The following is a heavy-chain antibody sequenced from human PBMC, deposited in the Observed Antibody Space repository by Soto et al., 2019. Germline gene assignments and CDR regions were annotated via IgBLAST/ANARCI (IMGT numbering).Heavy chain of an antibody. CDR2: IHYSGGT. CDR1: GGSISPFY. V-gene: IGHV4-59*01. Sequence: SETLSLTCPVSGGSISPFYWSWVRQPPGQGLEWIGFIHYSGGTQYNSSLKGRVTISVDPSQNQLSLKLRSVTAADTAVYYCARESAGSHKNNWFDPWGQGTLVTVSS. J-gene: IGHJ5*02. CDR3: ARESAGSHKNNWFDP.